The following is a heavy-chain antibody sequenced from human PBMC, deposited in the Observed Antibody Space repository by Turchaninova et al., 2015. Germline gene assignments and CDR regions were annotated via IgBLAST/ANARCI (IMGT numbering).Heavy chain of an antibody. CDR1: RGTCVSNA. J-gene: IGHJ4*02. CDR2: ISPILGTA. CDR3: ARDLVSVLRYFDWLLWGFGLGY. Sequence: DYLKESRGTCVSNAISWGRQAPGQGLEWMGGISPILGTANYAQKFQGRVTITADESTSTAYMELSSLRSEDTAVYYCARDLVSVLRYFDWLLWGFGLGYWGQGTLVTVSS. D-gene: IGHD3-9*01. V-gene: IGHV1-69*01.